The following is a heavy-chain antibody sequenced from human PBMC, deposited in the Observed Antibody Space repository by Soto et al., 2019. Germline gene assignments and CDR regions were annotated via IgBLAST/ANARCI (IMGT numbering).Heavy chain of an antibody. CDR1: GFIFENFG. V-gene: IGHV3-23*01. J-gene: IGHJ5*02. Sequence: GVSLRLSCAASGFIFENFGMSWVRQAPGKGLEWISSISGSGFKKYYADSVKGRFTISRDNSKSTVYLELNNLSAEDTAVYHCAKNQGVELVPLATVDWFDPWGQGSVVTVSS. CDR3: AKNQGVELVPLATVDWFDP. D-gene: IGHD1-26*01. CDR2: ISGSGFKK.